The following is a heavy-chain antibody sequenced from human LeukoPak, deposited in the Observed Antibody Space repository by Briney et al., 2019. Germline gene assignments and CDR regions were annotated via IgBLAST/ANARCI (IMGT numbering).Heavy chain of an antibody. V-gene: IGHV3-23*01. J-gene: IGHJ4*02. CDR3: AIADRDYCDLFDY. Sequence: GGSLRLSCAASGFTFSSYAMSWVRQAPGKGLEWVSAISGSGGSTYYADSVKGRFTISRDNSKNTLYLQMNSLRAEDTAVYYCAIADRDYCDLFDYWGQGTLVTVSS. CDR1: GFTFSSYA. D-gene: IGHD4-17*01. CDR2: ISGSGGST.